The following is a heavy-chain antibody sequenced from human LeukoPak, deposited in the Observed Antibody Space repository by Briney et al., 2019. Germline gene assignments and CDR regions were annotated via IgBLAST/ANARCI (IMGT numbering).Heavy chain of an antibody. Sequence: GGSLRLSCAASGFSFSSSGMHWVRQAPGKGLEWVAFIRYDGSNKFYADSVKGRFTISRDNSKNTLYLQMNNLRAEDTAVYYCANRYCSTTSCQETYFDSWGPGTRVHVSS. CDR3: ANRYCSTTSCQETYFDS. CDR2: IRYDGSNK. CDR1: GFSFSSSG. J-gene: IGHJ4*02. D-gene: IGHD2-2*01. V-gene: IGHV3-30*02.